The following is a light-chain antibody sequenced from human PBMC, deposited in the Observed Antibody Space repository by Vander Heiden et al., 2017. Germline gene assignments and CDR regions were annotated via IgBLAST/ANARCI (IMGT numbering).Light chain of an antibody. CDR1: QDISQS. CDR2: EGS. CDR3: QQSWDLPFT. Sequence: IQMTQSPSSLSASVGDRVTITCQASQDISQSLNWYQQKPGKAPKLLIYEGSYLETGVPSRFSGSGSGTHFIFTIDSLQPEDFATYFCQQSWDLPFTFGQGTKLEF. V-gene: IGKV1-33*01. J-gene: IGKJ2*01.